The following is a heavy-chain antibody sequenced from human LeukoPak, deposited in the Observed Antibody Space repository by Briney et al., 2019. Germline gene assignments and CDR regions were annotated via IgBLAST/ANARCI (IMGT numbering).Heavy chain of an antibody. CDR1: RFTFGNYW. Sequence: GGSLRLSCAASRFTFGNYWMSWVRQAPGKGLEWVANIKQDGSEKYYVDSVKGRFTISRDNAKNSLSLQMNSLRAEDTAVYYCARRLVVGATRPYYYMDVWGKGTTVTVSS. V-gene: IGHV3-7*01. D-gene: IGHD1-26*01. CDR2: IKQDGSEK. CDR3: ARRLVVGATRPYYYMDV. J-gene: IGHJ6*03.